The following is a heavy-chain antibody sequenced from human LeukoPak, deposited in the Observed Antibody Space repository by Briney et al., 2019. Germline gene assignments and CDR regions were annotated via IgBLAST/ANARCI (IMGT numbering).Heavy chain of an antibody. D-gene: IGHD6-13*01. V-gene: IGHV3-23*01. CDR2: ISPRGGGT. Sequence: GGTLRLSCAASGFTFRNYGMNWVRQAPGKGLEWLSGISPRGGGTYYADSVKGRFTISRDSAKNSVYLQMNSLRAEDTALYYCAKASGIAAAGSGDTTFDYWGQGTLVTVSS. J-gene: IGHJ4*02. CDR1: GFTFRNYG. CDR3: AKASGIAAAGSGDTTFDY.